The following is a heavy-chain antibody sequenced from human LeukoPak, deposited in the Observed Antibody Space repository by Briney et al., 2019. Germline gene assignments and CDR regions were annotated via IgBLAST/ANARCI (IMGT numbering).Heavy chain of an antibody. Sequence: SETLSLTCTVSGGSISSSSYYWGWIRQPPGKGLEGIGSIYYSGSTYYNPSLKSRVTISVHTSTNPFSLNLSSVTAADTAVYYCARPLAVAGTLWFDPWGQGTLVPVSS. CDR1: GGSISSSSYY. CDR2: IYYSGST. D-gene: IGHD6-19*01. J-gene: IGHJ5*02. CDR3: ARPLAVAGTLWFDP. V-gene: IGHV4-39*01.